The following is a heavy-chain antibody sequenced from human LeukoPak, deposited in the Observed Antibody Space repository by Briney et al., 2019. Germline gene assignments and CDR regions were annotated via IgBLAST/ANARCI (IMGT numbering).Heavy chain of an antibody. V-gene: IGHV3-23*01. CDR3: ARNQQLGGHSYYYYGMDV. D-gene: IGHD3-16*01. Sequence: GGSLRLSCVGSGFTSIAYALTWARQAPGKGLEWVSGISGGGVTTYYADSVKGRFTIPRDNSKNTLYLQMNSLRADDTAIYYCARNQQLGGHSYYYYGMDVWGQGTTVTVSS. CDR2: ISGGGVTT. J-gene: IGHJ6*02. CDR1: GFTSIAYA.